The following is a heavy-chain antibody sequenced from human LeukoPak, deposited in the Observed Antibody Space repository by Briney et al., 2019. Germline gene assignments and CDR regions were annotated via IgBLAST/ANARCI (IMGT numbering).Heavy chain of an antibody. J-gene: IGHJ3*02. Sequence: GGSLRLSCAASGFNFHSHEMNWVRQAPGKGLEFISYISPSGTTMYYADSVKGRFTISRDNAKNSLCLQMNSLRAEDTAVYYCARGGYCTTALCYAMNAFDIWGQGTMVTVSS. CDR3: ARGGYCTTALCYAMNAFDI. V-gene: IGHV3-48*03. CDR1: GFNFHSHE. D-gene: IGHD2-2*03. CDR2: ISPSGTTM.